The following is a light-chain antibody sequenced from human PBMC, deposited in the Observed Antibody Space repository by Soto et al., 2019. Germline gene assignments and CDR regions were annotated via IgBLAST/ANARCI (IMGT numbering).Light chain of an antibody. V-gene: IGLV8-61*01. CDR1: SGSVSSRYY. CDR3: VLSMKGDIRV. J-gene: IGLJ2*01. CDR2: SGD. Sequence: QTVVTQEASLSVSPGGTVTLTCGLTSGSVSSRYYPSWYRQDPGQTPRTLIYSGDIRSSGVPDRFSGSILGSKAALTITGAQSDDESVYYCVLSMKGDIRVFGGGTKVTVL.